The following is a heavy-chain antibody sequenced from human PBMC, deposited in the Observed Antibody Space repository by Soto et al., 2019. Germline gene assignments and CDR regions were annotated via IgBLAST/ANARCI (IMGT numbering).Heavy chain of an antibody. J-gene: IGHJ4*02. D-gene: IGHD6-19*01. V-gene: IGHV3-23*01. CDR2: ISGSGGST. CDR1: GFTFSSYA. CDR3: AREDREQWLVSMGVIGY. Sequence: HPGGSLRLSCAASGFTFSSYAMTWVRQAPGKGLEWVSGISGSGGSTYYADYVKGRFTISRDNSKNTLYLQMNSLRAEDTAVYYCAREDREQWLVSMGVIGYWGQGTLVTVSS.